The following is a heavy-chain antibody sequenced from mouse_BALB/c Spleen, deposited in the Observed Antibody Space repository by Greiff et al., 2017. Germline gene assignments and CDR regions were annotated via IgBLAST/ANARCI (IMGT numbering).Heavy chain of an antibody. CDR3: ARSYGYFYYYAMDY. V-gene: IGHV1-14*01. Sequence: LVESGPELVKPGASVKMSCKASGYTFTSYVMHWVKQKPGQGLEWIGYINPYNDGTKYNEKFKGKATLTSDKSSSTAYMELSSLTSEDSAVYYCARSYGYFYYYAMDYWGQGTSVTVSS. CDR1: GYTFTSYV. CDR2: INPYNDGT. D-gene: IGHD1-2*01. J-gene: IGHJ4*01.